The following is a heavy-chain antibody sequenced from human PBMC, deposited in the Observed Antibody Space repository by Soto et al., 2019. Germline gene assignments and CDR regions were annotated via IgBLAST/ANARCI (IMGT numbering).Heavy chain of an antibody. V-gene: IGHV2-26*01. J-gene: IGHJ5*02. CDR1: GFSLSNARMG. CDR2: IFSNDEK. D-gene: IGHD3-10*01. Sequence: QVTLKESGPVLVKPTETLTLTCTVSGFSLSNARMGVSWIRQPPGKALEWLAHIFSNDEKSYSTSLKSRLTTHKRTXXSQVVLTMTNMDPVDTATYYCARILWFGESNWFDPWGQGTLVTVSS. CDR3: ARILWFGESNWFDP.